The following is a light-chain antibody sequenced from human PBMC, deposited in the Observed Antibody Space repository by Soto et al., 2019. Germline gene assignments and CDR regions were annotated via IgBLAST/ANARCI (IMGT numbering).Light chain of an antibody. CDR3: QQSSSSPPWT. J-gene: IGKJ1*01. CDR1: QSITNY. Sequence: DSQTTEPPSSLAACVVDRVTITFRASQSITNYLNWYQQKPGKAPNLLIYAASSLHSGVPSRFSGSGSGTDFTLTISSLQPEDFATYYCQQSSSSPPWTFGQGTKV. CDR2: AAS. V-gene: IGKV1-39*01.